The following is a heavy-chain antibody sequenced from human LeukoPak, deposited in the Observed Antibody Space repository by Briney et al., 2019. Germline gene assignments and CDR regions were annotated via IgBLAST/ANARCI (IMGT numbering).Heavy chain of an antibody. CDR1: GYTFTGYY. V-gene: IGHV1-2*02. J-gene: IGHJ4*02. Sequence: ASVKVSCKASGYTFTGYYMHWVRPAPGQGLEWMGWINPNSGGTNYAQKFQGRVTMTRDTSISTAYMEMGRLRFDDTAVYYCARDWGYCTNNVCHFDYWGQGTLVTVSS. D-gene: IGHD2-8*01. CDR3: ARDWGYCTNNVCHFDY. CDR2: INPNSGGT.